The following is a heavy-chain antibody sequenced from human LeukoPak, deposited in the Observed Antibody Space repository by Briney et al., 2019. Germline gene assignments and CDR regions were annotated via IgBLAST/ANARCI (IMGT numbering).Heavy chain of an antibody. D-gene: IGHD3-3*01. Sequence: ASVKVSCKASGYTFTGYYMHWVRQAPGQGLEWMGWINPNSGGTKYAQRFQDRVSMTRDTSITTAHMELSRLRSGDTAVYYCARGSGYYTGWSDPWRQGTLVTVSS. V-gene: IGHV1-2*02. CDR2: INPNSGGT. J-gene: IGHJ5*02. CDR3: ARGSGYYTGWSDP. CDR1: GYTFTGYY.